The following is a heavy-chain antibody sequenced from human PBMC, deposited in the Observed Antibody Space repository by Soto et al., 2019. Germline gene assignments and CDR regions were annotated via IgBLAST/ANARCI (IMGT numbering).Heavy chain of an antibody. CDR1: GCTFSNFA. D-gene: IGHD3-10*01. CDR2: IIPIFGTA. CDR3: ARVPQDYSSVSYYLVYNWFDA. J-gene: IGHJ5*02. Sequence: ASVKVSCKASGCTFSNFAISWVRQAPGQGLEWMGMIIPIFGTANDAQKFQGRVTITADESTSTAYMELSSLRSEDTAVYYCARVPQDYSSVSYYLVYNWFDAWGEGTLVTV. V-gene: IGHV1-69*13.